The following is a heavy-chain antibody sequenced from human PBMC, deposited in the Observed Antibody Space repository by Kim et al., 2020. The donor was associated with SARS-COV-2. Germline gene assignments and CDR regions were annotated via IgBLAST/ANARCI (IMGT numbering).Heavy chain of an antibody. V-gene: IGHV3-53*01. D-gene: IGHD6-13*01. J-gene: IGHJ4*02. Sequence: GGSLRLSCAASGFTVSSNYMSWVRQAPGKGLEWVSLIYSDDGAYYADSVKGRFTISRDNPKNTLSLQMNSLRVEDTAVYYCARNRGNSWYVDYWGQGTLVTVS. CDR2: IYSDDGA. CDR3: ARNRGNSWYVDY. CDR1: GFTVSSNY.